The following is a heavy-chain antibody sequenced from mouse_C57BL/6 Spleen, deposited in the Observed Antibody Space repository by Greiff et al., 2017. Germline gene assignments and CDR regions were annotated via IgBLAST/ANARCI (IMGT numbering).Heavy chain of an antibody. CDR3: ARNRGYDGYYDYAMDY. Sequence: QVQLQQSGPGLVQPSQSLSITCTVSGFSLTSYGVHWVRQSPGKGLEWLGVIWSGGSTDYNAAFISRLSISKDNSKSQVFFKMNSLQADDTAIYYCARNRGYDGYYDYAMDYGGQGTSVTVSS. D-gene: IGHD2-3*01. CDR1: GFSLTSYG. J-gene: IGHJ4*01. V-gene: IGHV2-2*01. CDR2: IWSGGST.